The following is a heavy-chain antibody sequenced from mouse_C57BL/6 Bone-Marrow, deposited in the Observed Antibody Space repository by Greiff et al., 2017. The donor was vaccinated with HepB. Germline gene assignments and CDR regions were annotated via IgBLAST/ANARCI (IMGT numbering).Heavy chain of an antibody. J-gene: IGHJ1*03. D-gene: IGHD1-1*01. Sequence: QVQLQQPGAELVKPGASVKLSCKASGYTFTSYWMQWVKQRPGQGLEWIGEIDPSDSYTNYNQKFKGKATLTVDTSSSTAYMQLSSLTSEDSAVYYCARAPGSSYWYFDVWGTGTTVTVSS. CDR3: ARAPGSSYWYFDV. CDR2: IDPSDSYT. CDR1: GYTFTSYW. V-gene: IGHV1-50*01.